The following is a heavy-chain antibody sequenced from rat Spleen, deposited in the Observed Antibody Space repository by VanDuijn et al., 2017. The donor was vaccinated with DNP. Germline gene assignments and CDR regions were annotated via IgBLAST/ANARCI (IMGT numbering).Heavy chain of an antibody. CDR2: TSPSGGST. Sequence: EVQLVESGGGLVQPGRSLKLSCAASGFTFSNFGMAWVRQAPKKGLEWVASTSPSGGSTYYRDSVKGRFTVSRDNAKSSLFLQMDSLRSEDTATYYCARQEYYGYPNWFAYWGQGTLVTVSS. J-gene: IGHJ3*01. D-gene: IGHD1-7*01. CDR3: ARQEYYGYPNWFAY. CDR1: GFTFSNFG. V-gene: IGHV5S13*01.